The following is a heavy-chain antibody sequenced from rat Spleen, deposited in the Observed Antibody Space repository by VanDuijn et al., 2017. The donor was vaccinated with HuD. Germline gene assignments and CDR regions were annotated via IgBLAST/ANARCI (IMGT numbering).Heavy chain of an antibody. CDR1: GLSLSTKS. J-gene: IGHJ3*01. V-gene: IGHV2-6*01. Sequence: QVQLKESGPGLVQPSQTLSLTCTVSGLSLSTKSVSWIRQSPGKGLEWIAAISSGGTSYYNSVLNPRLSISRDISKSQLFLKMNSLQTEDTAMYFCARGWERFAYWGQGTLVTVSS. CDR2: ISSGGTS. D-gene: IGHD5-1*01. CDR3: ARGWERFAY.